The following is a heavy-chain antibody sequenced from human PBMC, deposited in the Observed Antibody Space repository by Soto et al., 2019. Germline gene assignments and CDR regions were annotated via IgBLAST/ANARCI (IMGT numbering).Heavy chain of an antibody. D-gene: IGHD1-26*01. Sequence: QVQLQQWGAGLLKPSETLSLTCAVYGGSLSGYYWCWIRQPPGKALEWIGEINYSGNTNYNPSLKSRGTISVDTSKNHPFLNLSSVTAADTAMYYCARHHVRGRTIAGAAEFWGQGTLVTVSS. J-gene: IGHJ4*02. CDR3: ARHHVRGRTIAGAAEF. CDR1: GGSLSGYY. V-gene: IGHV4-34*01. CDR2: INYSGNT.